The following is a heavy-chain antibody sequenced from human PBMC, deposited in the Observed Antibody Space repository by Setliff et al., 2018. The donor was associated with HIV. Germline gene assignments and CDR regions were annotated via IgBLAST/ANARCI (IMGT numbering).Heavy chain of an antibody. Sequence: SETLSLTCDASGFSITDGFYWAWIRQSPGKGLEWIGSINHSGSTYCTPSLKSRVTMSVDTSKNHFSLKLSSVTAADTAMYFCARQPPLSVLQVWFDDYWGQGTLVTVSS. J-gene: IGHJ4*02. D-gene: IGHD3-10*01. CDR1: GFSITDGFY. V-gene: IGHV4-38-2*01. CDR2: INHSGST. CDR3: ARQPPLSVLQVWFDDY.